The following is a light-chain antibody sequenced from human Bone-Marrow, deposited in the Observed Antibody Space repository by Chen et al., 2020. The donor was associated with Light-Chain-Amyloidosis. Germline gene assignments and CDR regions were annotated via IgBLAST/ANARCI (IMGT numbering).Light chain of an antibody. CDR3: SSYTITNTLV. Sequence: QSALTQPASLSGSPGLSITLSCTGTRSDVGGDNHVSWYQQHPDKAPKLMIYEVTNRPSWVPDRFSGSKSDNTASLTISGLQTEDEADYFCSSYTITNTLVFGSGTRVTVL. V-gene: IGLV2-14*01. J-gene: IGLJ1*01. CDR2: EVT. CDR1: RSDVGGDNH.